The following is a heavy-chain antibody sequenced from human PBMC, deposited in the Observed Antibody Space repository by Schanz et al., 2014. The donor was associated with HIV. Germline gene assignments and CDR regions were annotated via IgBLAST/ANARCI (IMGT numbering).Heavy chain of an antibody. V-gene: IGHV3-30-3*01. Sequence: QVQLVESGGGVVQPGRSLRLSCAASGFTFSSYAMHWVRQAPGKGLEGAAVISYDGSNKNYADSVKGRFTISRDNSKNTLYLQMNSLRAEDTAVYYCATAAVTDYSDNWGQGTLVTVSS. CDR3: ATAAVTDYSDN. D-gene: IGHD4-17*01. J-gene: IGHJ4*02. CDR1: GFTFSSYA. CDR2: ISYDGSNK.